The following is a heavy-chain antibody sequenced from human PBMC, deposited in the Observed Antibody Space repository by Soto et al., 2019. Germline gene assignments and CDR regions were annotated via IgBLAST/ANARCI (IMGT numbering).Heavy chain of an antibody. CDR2: IYYSGST. D-gene: IGHD3-16*01. V-gene: IGHV4-39*01. J-gene: IGHJ4*02. CDR3: ARHVLTAYIVYYFDY. CDR1: GRSISSSRYY. Sequence: SANLSLTCTGYGRSISSSRYYCGWIRQPPGKGLEWIGSIYYSGSTYYNPSLKSRVTISVDTSKNQFSLKLSSVTAADTAVYYCARHVLTAYIVYYFDYWGQG.